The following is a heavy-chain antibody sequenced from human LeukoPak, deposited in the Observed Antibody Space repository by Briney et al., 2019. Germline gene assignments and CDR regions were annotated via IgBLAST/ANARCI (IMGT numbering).Heavy chain of an antibody. CDR3: ARDCSSTSCYVGGDSFDI. Sequence: SVKVSCKASGGTFSSYAISWVRQAPGQGLEWMGGIIPIFGTANYAQKFQGRVTITADKSTSTAYMYLSSLRSEDTAVYYCARDCSSTSCYVGGDSFDIWGQGTMVTVSS. CDR2: IIPIFGTA. CDR1: GGTFSSYA. J-gene: IGHJ3*02. V-gene: IGHV1-69*06. D-gene: IGHD2-2*01.